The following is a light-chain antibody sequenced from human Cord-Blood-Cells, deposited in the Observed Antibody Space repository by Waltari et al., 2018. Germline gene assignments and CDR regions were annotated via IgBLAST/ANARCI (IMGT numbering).Light chain of an antibody. CDR1: SSDVGIYNL. Sequence: QSALTQPASVSGSPGQSITISCTGTSSDVGIYNLVSWYQQHPGKAPKLMIYEGSKRPSGVSNGFSGSKSGNTASLTISGLQAEDEADYYCCSYAGSSTLVFGGGTKLTVL. CDR2: EGS. J-gene: IGLJ2*01. V-gene: IGLV2-23*01. CDR3: CSYAGSSTLV.